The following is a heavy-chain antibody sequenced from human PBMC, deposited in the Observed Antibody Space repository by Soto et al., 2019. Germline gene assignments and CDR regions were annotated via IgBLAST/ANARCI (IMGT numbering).Heavy chain of an antibody. Sequence: EVQLVESGGGLVKPGGSLRLSCAACGCTFTRDSMNWVRQAPGKGLEWVSSISSTTNYIYYGDSMKGRFTISRDNAKNSLYLEMNSLRAEDTAVYYCARESEDLTSNFDYWGQGTLVTIYS. CDR1: GCTFTRDS. J-gene: IGHJ4*02. CDR3: ARESEDLTSNFDY. V-gene: IGHV3-21*06. CDR2: ISSTTNYI.